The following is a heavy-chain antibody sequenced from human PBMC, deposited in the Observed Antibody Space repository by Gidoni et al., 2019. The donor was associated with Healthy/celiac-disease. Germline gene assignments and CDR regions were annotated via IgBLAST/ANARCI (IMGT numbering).Heavy chain of an antibody. CDR1: GGTFSSYA. J-gene: IGHJ6*02. D-gene: IGHD2-2*01. V-gene: IGHV1-69*06. CDR3: ARDDGKDIVVVPADYYYYGMDV. Sequence: QVQLVQSGAEVQKPGSSVKVSCKASGGTFSSYAIGWVRQAPGKGLEWMGGLIPSVGTANYAQKFQGRVTITADKSTSTAYMELSSLRSEDTAVYYCARDDGKDIVVVPADYYYYGMDVWGQGTTVTVSS. CDR2: LIPSVGTA.